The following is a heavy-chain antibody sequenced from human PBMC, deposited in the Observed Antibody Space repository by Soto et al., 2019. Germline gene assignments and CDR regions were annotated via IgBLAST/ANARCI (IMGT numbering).Heavy chain of an antibody. D-gene: IGHD2-2*01. Sequence: SETLSLTCAVYGGSFSGYHWSWIRQPPGKGLEWIGEINHSGSTNYNPSLKSRVTISVDTSKNQFSLKLSSVTAADTAVYYCARGCRVVPAAMWRRGKYNWFDPWGQGTLVTVS. V-gene: IGHV4-34*01. CDR2: INHSGST. J-gene: IGHJ5*02. CDR3: ARGCRVVPAAMWRRGKYNWFDP. CDR1: GGSFSGYH.